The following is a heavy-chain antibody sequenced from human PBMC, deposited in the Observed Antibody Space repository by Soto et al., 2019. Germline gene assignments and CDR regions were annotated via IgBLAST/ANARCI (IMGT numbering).Heavy chain of an antibody. CDR2: IYYSGST. Sequence: QVQLQESGPGLVKPSQTLSLTCTVSGGSISSGGYYWSWIRQHPGKGLEWIGYIYYSGSTYYNPSLKSRVNISVDTSKNQFSLNLSSVTAADTAVYYCARDGNYYDSSGYGWFDPWGQGTLVTVSS. CDR1: GGSISSGGYY. CDR3: ARDGNYYDSSGYGWFDP. J-gene: IGHJ5*02. D-gene: IGHD3-22*01. V-gene: IGHV4-31*03.